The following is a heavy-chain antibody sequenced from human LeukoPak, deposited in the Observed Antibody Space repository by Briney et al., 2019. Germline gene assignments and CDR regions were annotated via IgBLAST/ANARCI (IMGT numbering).Heavy chain of an antibody. D-gene: IGHD3-3*01. CDR2: IYTTGNT. CDR3: ARDARGWSGFDY. Sequence: SETLSLTCSVSGGSISSYYWRWIRQPAGKGREWIGRIYTTGNTDYNPSLKSRVTMSVDTSKNQFSLNLSSVTAADTAVYYCARDARGWSGFDYWGQGTLVTVSS. V-gene: IGHV4-4*07. J-gene: IGHJ4*02. CDR1: GGSISSYY.